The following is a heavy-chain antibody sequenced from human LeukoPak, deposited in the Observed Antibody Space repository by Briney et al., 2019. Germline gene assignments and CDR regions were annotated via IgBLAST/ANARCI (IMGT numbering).Heavy chain of an antibody. Sequence: GGSLRLSCAASGFTFSIYAMSWVRQAPGKGLEWVANINQGGETDYVDSVKGRFTIARDDSKNLLYLQMNSLRPEDTAMYFCARDKGGMVPFDHWGQGTLVTVSS. J-gene: IGHJ4*02. D-gene: IGHD3-10*01. CDR2: INQGGET. CDR3: ARDKGGMVPFDH. CDR1: GFTFSIYA. V-gene: IGHV3-7*01.